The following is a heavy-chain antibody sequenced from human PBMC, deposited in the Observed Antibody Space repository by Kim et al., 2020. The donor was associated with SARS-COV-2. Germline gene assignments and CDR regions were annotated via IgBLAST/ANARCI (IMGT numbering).Heavy chain of an antibody. Sequence: GSTYYNPSLKSRVTISVDTSKNQFSLKLSSVTAADTAVYYCARNWGWFDPWGQGTLVTVSS. J-gene: IGHJ5*02. CDR3: ARNWGWFDP. V-gene: IGHV4-31*02. D-gene: IGHD3-16*01. CDR2: GST.